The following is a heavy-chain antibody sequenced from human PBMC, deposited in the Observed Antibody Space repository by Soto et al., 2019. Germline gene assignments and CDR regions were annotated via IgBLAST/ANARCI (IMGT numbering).Heavy chain of an antibody. CDR1: GYTFTSYD. D-gene: IGHD6-6*01. V-gene: IGHV1-8*01. Sequence: QVQLVQSGAEVKKPGASVKVSCKASGYTFTSYDINWVRQATGQGLEWMGWMNPNSGNTGYAQKFQGRVTMTRTTYISTAYMELSRLRSEDTAVYYCARVPLEYSSSSVWFDPWGQGTLVTVSS. CDR3: ARVPLEYSSSSVWFDP. J-gene: IGHJ5*02. CDR2: MNPNSGNT.